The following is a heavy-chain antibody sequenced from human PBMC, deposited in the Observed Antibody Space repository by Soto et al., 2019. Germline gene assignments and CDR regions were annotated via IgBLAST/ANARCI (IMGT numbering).Heavy chain of an antibody. Sequence: QVQLQESGPGLVRPSETLSLICTVSGDSVSDKYWSWIRQPPGKGLEWIGQIYDPGSTNYNPSLKSRVTISLDTSKNQFSLELTSVTAADSAVYYCAREGDYLGDGIDVWGQATTVTVSS. CDR1: GDSVSDKY. CDR3: AREGDYLGDGIDV. J-gene: IGHJ6*02. CDR2: IYDPGST. D-gene: IGHD3-16*01. V-gene: IGHV4-59*02.